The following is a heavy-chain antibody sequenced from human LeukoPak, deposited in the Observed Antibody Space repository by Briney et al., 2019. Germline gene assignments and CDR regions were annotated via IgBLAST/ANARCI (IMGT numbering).Heavy chain of an antibody. J-gene: IGHJ5*02. CDR3: ARAAGEGSYNWFDP. CDR1: GFTFSSYA. CDR2: ISGSGGST. D-gene: IGHD7-27*01. V-gene: IGHV3-23*01. Sequence: GGSLRLSCAASGFTFSSYAMSWVRQAPGKGLEWVSAISGSGGSTYYADSVKGRFTISRDNSKNTLYLQMNSLRAGDTAVYYCARAAGEGSYNWFDPWGQGTLVTVSS.